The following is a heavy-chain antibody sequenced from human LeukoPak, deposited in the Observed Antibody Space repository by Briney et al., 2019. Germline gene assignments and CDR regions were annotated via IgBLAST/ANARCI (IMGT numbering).Heavy chain of an antibody. V-gene: IGHV4-34*01. Sequence: SETLSLTCAVYGGSFSGYYWSWIRQPPGKGLEWIGSIYYSGSTYYNPSLKSRVTISVDTSKNQFSLKLSSVTAADTAVYYCARLSGYNWFDPWGQGTLVTVSS. CDR2: IYYSGST. CDR3: ARLSGYNWFDP. D-gene: IGHD5/OR15-5a*01. J-gene: IGHJ5*02. CDR1: GGSFSGYY.